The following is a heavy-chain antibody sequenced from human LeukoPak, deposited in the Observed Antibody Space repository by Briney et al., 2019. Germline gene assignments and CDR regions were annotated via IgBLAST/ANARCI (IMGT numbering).Heavy chain of an antibody. CDR3: ARVRVTMIVVVIYFYFDY. Sequence: SETLSLTCAVYGGSFSGYYWSWMRQPPGKGLEWIGEINHSGSTNYNPSLKSRVTISVDTSKNQFSLKLSSVTAADTAVYYCARVRVTMIVVVIYFYFDYWGRGTLVTVSS. CDR2: INHSGST. CDR1: GGSFSGYY. V-gene: IGHV4-34*01. J-gene: IGHJ4*02. D-gene: IGHD3-22*01.